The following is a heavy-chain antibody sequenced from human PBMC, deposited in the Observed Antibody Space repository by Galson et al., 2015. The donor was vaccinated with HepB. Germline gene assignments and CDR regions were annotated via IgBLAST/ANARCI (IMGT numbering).Heavy chain of an antibody. J-gene: IGHJ3*02. D-gene: IGHD3-9*01. CDR3: ATGSDIRDAFDI. Sequence: SVKVSCKVSGYTLTDLSMHWVRQAPGKGLEWMGGFDPEDGETIYAQKFQGRVTMTEDTSTDTAYMELSSLRSEDTAVYYCATGSDIRDAFDIWGQGTMVTVSS. CDR1: GYTLTDLS. CDR2: FDPEDGET. V-gene: IGHV1-24*01.